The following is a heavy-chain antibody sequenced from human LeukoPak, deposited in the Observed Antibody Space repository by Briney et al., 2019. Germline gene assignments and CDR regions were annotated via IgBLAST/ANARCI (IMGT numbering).Heavy chain of an antibody. J-gene: IGHJ4*02. V-gene: IGHV3-49*04. D-gene: IGHD3-3*01. CDR1: GFTFGDYA. CDR2: IRSKAYGGTT. CDR3: TRERGDFWSGYNY. Sequence: GGSLRLSCTASGFTFGDYAMSWVRQAPGKGLGWVGFIRSKAYGGTTEYAASVKGRFTISRDDSKSIAYLQMNSLKTEDTAVYYCTRERGDFWSGYNYWGQGTLVTVSS.